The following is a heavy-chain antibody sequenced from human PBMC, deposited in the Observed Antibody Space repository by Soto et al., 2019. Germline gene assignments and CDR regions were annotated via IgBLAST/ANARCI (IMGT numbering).Heavy chain of an antibody. Sequence: WGSLRLSCAASGFTFISYAIHFFRQAPCKGLEWVAVISYDGSNKYYADSVKGRFTISRDNSKNTLYLQMNSLRAEDTAVYYCASLSAAVDYWGQGTLVTVSS. CDR1: GFTFISYA. J-gene: IGHJ4*02. CDR2: ISYDGSNK. D-gene: IGHD6-13*01. V-gene: IGHV3-30-3*01. CDR3: ASLSAAVDY.